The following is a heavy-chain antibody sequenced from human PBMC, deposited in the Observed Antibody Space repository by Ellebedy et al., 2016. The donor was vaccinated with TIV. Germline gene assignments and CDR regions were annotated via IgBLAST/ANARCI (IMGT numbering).Heavy chain of an antibody. CDR2: IGTNGPPT. J-gene: IGHJ4*02. CDR3: AKAPTDFWSGFYRDY. V-gene: IGHV3-23*01. D-gene: IGHD3-3*01. CDR1: GFTFSSYS. Sequence: GGSLRLSXAASGFTFSSYSMMWVRQAPGKGLEWVSSIGTNGPPTNYADSVMGRFTISRDNSKNTLHLQMNSLRDEDTALYYCAKAPTDFWSGFYRDYWGQGTLVTVSS.